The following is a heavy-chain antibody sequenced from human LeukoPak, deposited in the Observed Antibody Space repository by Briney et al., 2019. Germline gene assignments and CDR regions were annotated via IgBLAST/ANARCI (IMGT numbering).Heavy chain of an antibody. D-gene: IGHD1-14*01. CDR3: ARVFGSRIDY. J-gene: IGHJ4*02. V-gene: IGHV4-59*01. CDR1: GGSISSYY. CDR2: IYYSGST. Sequence: TSETLSLTFTVSGGSISSYYWNWIRQLPGKGLEWIGYIYYSGSTNYNPSLKSRVTISVDTSKNQFSLKLSSVTAADTAVYYCARVFGSRIDYWGQGTLVTVSS.